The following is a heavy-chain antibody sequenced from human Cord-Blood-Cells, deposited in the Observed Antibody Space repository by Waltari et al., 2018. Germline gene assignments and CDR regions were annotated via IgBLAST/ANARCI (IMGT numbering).Heavy chain of an antibody. J-gene: IGHJ4*02. CDR2: IYSGGST. D-gene: IGHD1-20*01. CDR3: ARVTGTYYFDY. Sequence: EVQLVESGGGLVQPGGSLRFSCAALWFTVSSNSLSWVRQAPGKGLEWVSVIYSGGSTYYADSVKGRFTISRHNSKNTLYLQMNSLRAEDTAVYYCARVTGTYYFDYWGQGTLVTVSS. CDR1: WFTVSSNS. V-gene: IGHV3-53*04.